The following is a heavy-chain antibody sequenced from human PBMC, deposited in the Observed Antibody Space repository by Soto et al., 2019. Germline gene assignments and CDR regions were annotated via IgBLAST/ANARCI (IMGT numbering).Heavy chain of an antibody. CDR3: ARTKDGDYSYFDL. D-gene: IGHD4-17*01. CDR2: IYHSGST. Sequence: QLQLQESGSGLVKPSQTLSLTCAVSGGSISSGGYSWSWIRQPPGKGLEWIGYIYHSGSTYYNPCIKSRVTISVDRSKNQVSLKLSSVTAADTAVYYCARTKDGDYSYFDLWGRGTLVTVSS. V-gene: IGHV4-30-2*01. J-gene: IGHJ2*01. CDR1: GGSISSGGYS.